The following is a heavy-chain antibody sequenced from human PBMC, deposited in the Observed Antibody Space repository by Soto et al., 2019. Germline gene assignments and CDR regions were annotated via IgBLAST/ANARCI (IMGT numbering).Heavy chain of an antibody. CDR3: AKDLADCSSTSCYYYYYMDV. J-gene: IGHJ6*03. CDR1: GFTFSSYG. CDR2: ISYDGSNK. V-gene: IGHV3-30*18. D-gene: IGHD2-2*01. Sequence: QVQLVESGGGVVQPGRSLRLSCAASGFTFSSYGMHWVRQAPGKGLEWVAVISYDGSNKYYADSVKGRFTISRDNSKNTLYLQMNSLRAEDTAVYYCAKDLADCSSTSCYYYYYMDVWGKGTTVTVSS.